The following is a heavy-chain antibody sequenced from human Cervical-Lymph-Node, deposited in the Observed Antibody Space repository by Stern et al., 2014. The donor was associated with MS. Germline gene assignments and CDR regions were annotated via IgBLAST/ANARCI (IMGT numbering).Heavy chain of an antibody. V-gene: IGHV4-31*03. CDR1: GGSISNGSYY. J-gene: IGHJ5*02. CDR3: AREGARGAAGT. D-gene: IGHD6-13*01. Sequence: QLQLQESGPGLVKPSQTLSLICTVSGGSISNGSYYWSWIRQHPGKGLEWIGYIHNSGSTYYNPSLKSRLNISLDTSKNHFSVKLASVTAADTAIYYCAREGARGAAGTWGQGTLVTVSS. CDR2: IHNSGST.